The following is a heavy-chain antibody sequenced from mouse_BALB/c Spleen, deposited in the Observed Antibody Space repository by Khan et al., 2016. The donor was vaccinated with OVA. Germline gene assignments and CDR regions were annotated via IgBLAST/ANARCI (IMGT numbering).Heavy chain of an antibody. CDR3: ARVYGGAFDY. V-gene: IGHV3-2*02. CDR2: LSYRCNT. Sequence: EVQLVESGPGLVKPSQSLSLTCTVTGYSITSDYAWNCIRQFPGNKLEWMGLLSYRCNTNHNPSLTSRISLTHTQSKNQFFLQLNSVTTEDTATYYCARVYGGAFDYWGQGTTLTVSS. J-gene: IGHJ2*01. D-gene: IGHD1-1*01. CDR1: GYSITSDYA.